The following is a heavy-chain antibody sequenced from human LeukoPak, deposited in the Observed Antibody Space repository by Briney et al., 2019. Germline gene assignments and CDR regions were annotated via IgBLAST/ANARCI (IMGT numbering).Heavy chain of an antibody. D-gene: IGHD5-24*01. Sequence: PGGSLRLSCAASGFTFKKYWMNWVRQVPGKGLECLGNIKEDGSETYYADSVKGRFTISRDNPKNLLFLQINSLRVEDTAVHYCARETPRRGETRDGYRWGQGTLVTVSS. J-gene: IGHJ4*02. CDR3: ARETPRRGETRDGYR. CDR2: IKEDGSET. V-gene: IGHV3-7*01. CDR1: GFTFKKYW.